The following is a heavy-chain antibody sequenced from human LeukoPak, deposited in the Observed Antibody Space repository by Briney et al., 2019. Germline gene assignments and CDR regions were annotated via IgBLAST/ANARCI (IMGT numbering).Heavy chain of an antibody. CDR3: ARGRFRVLFY. CDR1: GGSFSGYY. J-gene: IGHJ4*02. V-gene: IGHV4-34*01. CDR2: INHSGST. Sequence: PSETLSLTCAVYGGSFSGYYWSCIRQPPGKGLEWIGEINHSGSTNYNPSLKSRVTISVDTSKNQFSLKLSSVTAADTAVYYCARGRFRVLFYWGQGTLVTVSS.